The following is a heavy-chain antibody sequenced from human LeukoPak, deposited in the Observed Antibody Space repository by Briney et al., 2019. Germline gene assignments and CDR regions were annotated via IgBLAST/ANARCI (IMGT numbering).Heavy chain of an antibody. D-gene: IGHD3-3*01. CDR2: INWNGGST. CDR3: ARGGITIFGVVIHSDY. J-gene: IGHJ4*02. Sequence: GSLRLSCAASGFYFANYAMSWVRQAPGKGLEWVSGINWNGGSTGYADSVKGRFTISRDDAKNSLYLQMNSLRAEDTALYYCARGGITIFGVVIHSDYWGQGTLVTVSS. CDR1: GFYFANYA. V-gene: IGHV3-20*04.